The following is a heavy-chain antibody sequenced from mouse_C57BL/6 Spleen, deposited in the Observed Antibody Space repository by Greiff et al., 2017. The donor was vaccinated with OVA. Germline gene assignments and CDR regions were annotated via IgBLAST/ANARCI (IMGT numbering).Heavy chain of an antibody. V-gene: IGHV1-81*01. J-gene: IGHJ2*01. CDR1: GYTFTSYG. D-gene: IGHD2-4*01. CDR2: IYPRSGNT. CDR3: ALDYEDYFDY. Sequence: VQLVESGAELARPGASVKLSCKASGYTFTSYGISWVKQRTGQGLEWIGEIYPRSGNTYYNEKFKGKATLTADKSSSTAYMELRSLTSEDSAVYFCALDYEDYFDYWGQGTTLTVSS.